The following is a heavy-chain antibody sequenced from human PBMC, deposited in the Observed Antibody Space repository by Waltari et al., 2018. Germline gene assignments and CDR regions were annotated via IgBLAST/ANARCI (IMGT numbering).Heavy chain of an antibody. Sequence: EVQLVQSGAEVKKPGATVKISCKASGYTFTDYYMHWVQQAPGKGLEWMGRVETEEGKTIDAETFQGSVTITADTSTDKAYRELSSLGSEDTAVYYCATDFSVGGHLDFAYYMDVWGKGTTVTVSS. D-gene: IGHD2-21*01. CDR3: ATDFSVGGHLDFAYYMDV. CDR2: VETEEGKT. V-gene: IGHV1-69-2*01. CDR1: GYTFTDYY. J-gene: IGHJ6*03.